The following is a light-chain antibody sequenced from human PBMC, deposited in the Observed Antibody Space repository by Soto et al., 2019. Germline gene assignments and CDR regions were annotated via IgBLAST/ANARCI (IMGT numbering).Light chain of an antibody. CDR1: SSDVGSFDS. Sequence: QSVLTQPASVSGSPGQPITISCTGTSSDVGSFDSVAWYQHNPGKAPKLMIYDVSNRPSGVSSRFSGSKSGNTASLSISGLQTEDLSNYYCSSFKTSSTLVFGTGTMVTVL. V-gene: IGLV2-14*01. CDR2: DVS. J-gene: IGLJ1*01. CDR3: SSFKTSSTLV.